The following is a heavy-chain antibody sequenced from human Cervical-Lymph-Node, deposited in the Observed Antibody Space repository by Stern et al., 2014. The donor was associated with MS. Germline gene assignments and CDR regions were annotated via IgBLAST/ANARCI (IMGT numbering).Heavy chain of an antibody. CDR1: GYSFPSYW. J-gene: IGHJ6*02. CDR3: ATPLSRSSKDAYHFYGMDV. Sequence: VQLVESGAEVKKPGESLKISCQGSGYSFPSYWIGWVRQKPGKGLEWMGIIYPDYYDIIYSPSVRCLVTISADTSINTAYLQWSSLKAADTAIYFCATPLSRSSKDAYHFYGMDVCGQGTTVSVSS. V-gene: IGHV5-51*06. CDR2: IYPDYYDI. D-gene: IGHD1-26*01.